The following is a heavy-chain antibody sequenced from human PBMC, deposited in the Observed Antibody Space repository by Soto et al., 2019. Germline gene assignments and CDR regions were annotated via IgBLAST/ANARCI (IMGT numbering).Heavy chain of an antibody. V-gene: IGHV4-39*01. D-gene: IGHD1-20*01. J-gene: IGHJ4*02. CDR3: ARHYNTVAFFDY. CDR1: GASVSSSHY. Sequence: QLQLQESGPGLVKSSETLSLTCSVSGASVSSSHYWGWIRQPPGKGLEWIGSVSYSGSPYYSPSFKSRITISVDTSNTQFSLRVRSVTATDTAVYFCARHYNTVAFFDYWGQGKLVTVSS. CDR2: VSYSGSP.